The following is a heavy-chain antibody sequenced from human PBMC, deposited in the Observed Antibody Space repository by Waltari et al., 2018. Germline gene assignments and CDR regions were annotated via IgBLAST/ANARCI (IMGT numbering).Heavy chain of an antibody. D-gene: IGHD2-15*01. J-gene: IGHJ5*02. Sequence: QLQLQESGPGLVKPSETLSLTCTVSGGSISSSSYYWGWLRQPPGKGLEWIGSIYYSGSTYYNPSLKSRVTISVDTSKNQFSLKLSSVTAADTAVYYCAPEDGAATPGGWFDPWGQGTLVTVSS. CDR2: IYYSGST. CDR3: APEDGAATPGGWFDP. V-gene: IGHV4-39*07. CDR1: GGSISSSSYY.